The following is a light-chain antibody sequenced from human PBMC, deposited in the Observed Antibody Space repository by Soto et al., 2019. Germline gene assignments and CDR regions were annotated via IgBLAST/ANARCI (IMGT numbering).Light chain of an antibody. CDR3: QARRDWPRIT. J-gene: IGKJ4*01. Sequence: EIVLTQSPGTLSLSPGERATLSCTASQGVGTFLAWYQQKPGQAPRLLIYDSSNRATGIPAMFSGSGSGPDFTLTISSLVTEAFAVYFCQARRDWPRITFGGGTKVDIK. CDR2: DSS. CDR1: QGVGTF. V-gene: IGKV3-11*01.